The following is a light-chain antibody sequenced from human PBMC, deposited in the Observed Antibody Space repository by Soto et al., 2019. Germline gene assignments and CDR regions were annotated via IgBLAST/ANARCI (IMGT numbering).Light chain of an antibody. CDR3: LLYYGGAGV. J-gene: IGLJ1*01. V-gene: IGLV7-43*01. CDR1: TGTVTRGYY. CDR2: GTS. Sequence: QTVVTQEPSLTVSPGGTVTLTCASSTGTVTRGYYPNWFQQKRGQAPRALIYGTSNKHSWTPARFSGSLLGGKAALTLSGVQPEDEAEYYCLLYYGGAGVFGTGTKLTVL.